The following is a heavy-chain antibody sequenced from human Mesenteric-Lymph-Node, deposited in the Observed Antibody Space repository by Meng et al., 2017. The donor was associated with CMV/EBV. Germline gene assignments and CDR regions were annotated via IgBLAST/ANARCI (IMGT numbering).Heavy chain of an antibody. CDR2: ITSSSSFI. J-gene: IGHJ4*02. CDR3: AKRAPRPAYYFDY. Sequence: GGSLRLSCAASGFTFRTYTMNWVRQAPGKGLEWVSSITSSSSFIYYAGSVKGRFTVSRDNAKNTLYLQMNSLRAEDTAIYFCAKRAPRPAYYFDYWGQGALVTVSS. CDR1: GFTFRTYT. V-gene: IGHV3-21*04.